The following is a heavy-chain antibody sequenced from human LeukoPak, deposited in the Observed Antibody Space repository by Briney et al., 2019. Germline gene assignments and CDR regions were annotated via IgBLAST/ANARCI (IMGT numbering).Heavy chain of an antibody. CDR1: GYTFTSYG. Sequence: ASVKVSCKASGYTFTSYGISWVRQAPGQGLKWMGWISAYNGNTNYAQKLQGRVTMTADTSTSTAYMELRSLRSDDTAVYYCARDTSQYYYDSSGYYAHFIDYWGQGTLVTVSS. CDR2: ISAYNGNT. D-gene: IGHD3-22*01. V-gene: IGHV1-18*01. J-gene: IGHJ4*02. CDR3: ARDTSQYYYDSSGYYAHFIDY.